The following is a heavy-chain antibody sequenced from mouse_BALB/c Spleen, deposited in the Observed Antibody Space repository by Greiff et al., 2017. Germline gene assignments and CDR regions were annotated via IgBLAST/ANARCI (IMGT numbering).Heavy chain of an antibody. J-gene: IGHJ2*01. CDR1: GYTFTSYW. CDR3: ARSLYDGFDY. CDR2: INPSTGYT. V-gene: IGHV1-7*01. D-gene: IGHD2-3*01. Sequence: VQLQQSGAELAKPGASVKMSCKASGYTFTSYWMHWVKQRPGQGLEWIGYINPSTGYTEYNQKFKDKATLTADKSSSTAYMQLSSLTSEDSAVYYCARSLYDGFDYWGQGTTLTVSS.